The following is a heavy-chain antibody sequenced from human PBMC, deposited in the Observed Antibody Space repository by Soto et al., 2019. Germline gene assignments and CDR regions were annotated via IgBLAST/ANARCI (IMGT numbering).Heavy chain of an antibody. CDR1: GGSITCSSRF. J-gene: IGHJ5*02. CDR3: AGQTFTTAEARYGSSNWLEA. D-gene: IGHD5-18*01. V-gene: IGHV4-39*05. Sequence: SETPPVTCPASGGSITCSSRFWLLVPQPPGKRLEWIWTIYFTGNTDYTPSLESRLTMSIDTSQNEFSVRLNSVTAADTAVYYCAGQTFTTAEARYGSSNWLEAWGTGTLVTVCS. CDR2: IYFTGNT.